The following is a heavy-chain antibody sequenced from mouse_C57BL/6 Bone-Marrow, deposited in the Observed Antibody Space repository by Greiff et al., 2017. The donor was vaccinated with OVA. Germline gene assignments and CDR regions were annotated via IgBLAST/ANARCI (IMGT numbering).Heavy chain of an antibody. CDR2: ISYSGST. CDR3: ARSNYYYGSSYLYYYAMDY. Sequence: EVQRVESGPGLAKPSQTLSLTCSVTGYSITSDYWNWIRKFPGNKLEYMGYISYSGSTYYNPSLKSRISITRDTSTNQYYLQLNSVTTEDTATYYCARSNYYYGSSYLYYYAMDYWGQGTSVTVSS. J-gene: IGHJ4*01. V-gene: IGHV3-8*01. CDR1: GYSITSDY. D-gene: IGHD1-1*01.